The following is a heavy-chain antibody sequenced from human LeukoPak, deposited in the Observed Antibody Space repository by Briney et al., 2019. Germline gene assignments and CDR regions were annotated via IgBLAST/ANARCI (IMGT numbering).Heavy chain of an antibody. CDR1: GGSISSDY. Sequence: SETLSLTCTVSGGSISSDYWSWIRQPPGKGLEWIGYISHGGTTSYNPSLQSRVTVSVDTSKNHFSLKVSSVNATDTAVYYGARRVTSSGWYRYDTWGQGTLVTVSS. J-gene: IGHJ5*02. V-gene: IGHV4-59*08. CDR2: ISHGGTT. D-gene: IGHD6-19*01. CDR3: ARRVTSSGWYRYDT.